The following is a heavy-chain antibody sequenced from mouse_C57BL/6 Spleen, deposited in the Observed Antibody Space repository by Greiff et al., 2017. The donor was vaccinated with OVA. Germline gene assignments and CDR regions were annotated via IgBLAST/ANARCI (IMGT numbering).Heavy chain of an antibody. CDR3: TSSITTVVAS. CDR2: IDPEDGDT. CDR1: GFNIKDYY. J-gene: IGHJ2*01. V-gene: IGHV14-1*01. Sequence: VHVKQSGAELVRPGASVKLSCTASGFNIKDYYMHWVKQRPEQGLEWIGRIDPEDGDTEYAPKFQGKATMTADTSSNTAYLQLSSLTSEDTAVYYCTSSITTVVASWGQGTTLTVSS. D-gene: IGHD1-1*01.